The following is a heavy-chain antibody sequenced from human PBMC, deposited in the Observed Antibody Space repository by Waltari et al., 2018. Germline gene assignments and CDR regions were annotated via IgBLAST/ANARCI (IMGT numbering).Heavy chain of an antibody. CDR2: IYYSGST. Sequence: QVQLQESGPGLVKPSETLSLTCTVSGGPISSYYWSWIRQPPGKGLEWIGYIYYSGSTNYNPSLKSRVTISVDTSKNQFSLKLSSVTAADTAVYYCARDGGDGYYFDYWGQGTLVTVSS. CDR1: GGPISSYY. V-gene: IGHV4-59*01. J-gene: IGHJ4*02. CDR3: ARDGGDGYYFDY. D-gene: IGHD3-16*01.